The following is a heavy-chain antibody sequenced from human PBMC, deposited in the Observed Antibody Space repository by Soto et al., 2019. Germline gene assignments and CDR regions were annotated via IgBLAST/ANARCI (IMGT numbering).Heavy chain of an antibody. CDR2: IYYSVST. J-gene: IGHJ6*02. D-gene: IGHD1-26*01. Sequence: QVHLQESGPGLVKPSETLSLTCTVSGASIRSFFWTWIRQPPGRGLEWIGNIYYSVSTNYNPSLKNRVTMSVDTSKNQFSLMLTSVTAADTAVYYCARPSGSYSYYYGMDVWGQGTLVTVSS. CDR1: GASIRSFF. V-gene: IGHV4-59*01. CDR3: ARPSGSYSYYYGMDV.